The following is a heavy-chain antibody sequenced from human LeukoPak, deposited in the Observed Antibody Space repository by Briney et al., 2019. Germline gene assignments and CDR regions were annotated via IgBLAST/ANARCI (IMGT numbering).Heavy chain of an antibody. D-gene: IGHD6-13*01. V-gene: IGHV3-23*01. CDR1: GFTFSSYS. CDR2: ISGSGGST. CDR3: ARETAAVFSHDPDY. J-gene: IGHJ4*02. Sequence: PGGSLRLSCAASGFTFSSYSMNWVRQAPGKGLEWVSAISGSGGSTYYADSVKGRFTISRDNSKNSLYLQMNSLRAEDTAVYYCARETAAVFSHDPDYWGQGTLVTVSS.